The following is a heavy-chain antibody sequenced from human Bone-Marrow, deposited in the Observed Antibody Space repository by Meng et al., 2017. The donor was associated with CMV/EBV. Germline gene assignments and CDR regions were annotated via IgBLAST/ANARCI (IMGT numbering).Heavy chain of an antibody. J-gene: IGHJ1*01. V-gene: IGHV4-39*07. CDR1: GGFTSRSGYY. CDR3: ASRLRGTGPKSFQH. D-gene: IGHD3/OR15-3a*01. Sequence: GLVTASVPHSFTCPVSGGFTSRSGYYWCWIRQPPGKGLELIGSIYYSGSTYYNPSLKSRVTISVDTSKNQFSLQLSSVTAADTAVYYCASRLRGTGPKSFQHWGQGTLVTVSS. CDR2: IYYSGST.